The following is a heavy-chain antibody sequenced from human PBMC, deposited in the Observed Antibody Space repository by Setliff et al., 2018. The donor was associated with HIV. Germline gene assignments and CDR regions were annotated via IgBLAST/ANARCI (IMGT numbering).Heavy chain of an antibody. V-gene: IGHV5-51*01. D-gene: IGHD2-8*01. CDR2: IYPGDSHT. J-gene: IGHJ4*02. Sequence: PGESLKISCKGSGYYFTTFWIAWVRQMPGKGLEWMGFIYPGDSHTTYSPSFQGQVTISADKSISTAYLQWSSLKASDTAMYYCARLKDVVLMVNDFWGQGTLVTVSS. CDR1: GYYFTTFW. CDR3: ARLKDVVLMVNDF.